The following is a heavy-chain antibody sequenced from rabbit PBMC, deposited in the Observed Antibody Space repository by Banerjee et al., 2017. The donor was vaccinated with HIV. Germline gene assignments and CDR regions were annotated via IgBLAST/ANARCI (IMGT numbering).Heavy chain of an antibody. V-gene: IGHV1S40*01. CDR3: ARDLAGVIGWNFNL. D-gene: IGHD4-1*01. CDR2: IDTGSSGST. Sequence: QSLEESGGGLVQPEGSLTLTCTASGFDLSSRYCMCWVRQAPGKGLEWIACIDTGSSGSTHYASWAKGRFTISKTSSTTVTLQMTSLTAADTATYFCARDLAGVIGWNFNLWGPGTLVTVS. CDR1: GFDLSSRYC. J-gene: IGHJ4*01.